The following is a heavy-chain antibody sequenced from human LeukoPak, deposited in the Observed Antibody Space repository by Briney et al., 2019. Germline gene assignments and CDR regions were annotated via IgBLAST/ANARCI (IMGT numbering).Heavy chain of an antibody. CDR3: ARDRLSYYYGSGSYRDFQH. V-gene: IGHV3-21*01. D-gene: IGHD3-10*01. Sequence: GGSLRLSCAASGFTFSSYSMNWVRQAPGKGLEWVSSISSSSSYIYYADSVKGRFTISRDNAKNSLYLQMSSLRAEDTAVYYCARDRLSYYYGSGSYRDFQHWGQGTLVTVSS. CDR2: ISSSSSYI. J-gene: IGHJ1*01. CDR1: GFTFSSYS.